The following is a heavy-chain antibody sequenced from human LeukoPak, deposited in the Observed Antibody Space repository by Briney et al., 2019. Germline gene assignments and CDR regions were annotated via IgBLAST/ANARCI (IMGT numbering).Heavy chain of an antibody. V-gene: IGHV1-69*13. CDR2: IIPIFGTA. Sequence: ASVKVSCEASGGTFSSYAISWVRQAPGQGLEWMGGIIPIFGTANYTQKFQGRVTITADESTSTAYMELSSLRSEDTAVYYCASLYDSSGYQNPFDYWGQGTLVTVSS. J-gene: IGHJ4*02. CDR1: GGTFSSYA. CDR3: ASLYDSSGYQNPFDY. D-gene: IGHD3-22*01.